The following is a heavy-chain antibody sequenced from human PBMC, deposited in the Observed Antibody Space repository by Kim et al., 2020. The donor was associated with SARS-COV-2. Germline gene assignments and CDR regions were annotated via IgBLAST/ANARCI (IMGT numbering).Heavy chain of an antibody. J-gene: IGHJ6*02. CDR2: IYYTGSS. CDR3: VRDARNYGSGRGGLDV. Sequence: SETLSLTCSVSGDSIRSGDYFWGWVRQHPGKGLEWIGYIYYTGSSYYNPSLESRATVEVDTSKNQISLHLTSMTAADTGVYYCVRDARNYGSGRGGLDVWGQGTTVTVTS. V-gene: IGHV4-31*03. CDR1: GDSIRSGDYF. D-gene: IGHD3-16*01.